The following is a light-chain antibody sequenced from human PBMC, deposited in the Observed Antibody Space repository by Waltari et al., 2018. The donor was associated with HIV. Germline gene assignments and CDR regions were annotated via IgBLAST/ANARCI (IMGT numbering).Light chain of an antibody. CDR2: DDS. J-gene: IGLJ3*02. CDR1: STNVGSYSL. CDR3: CADGGDDTLV. Sequence: QSALTQPASVSGSLGQSITISCPGASTNVGSYSLVSWYQNRPGQAPTLIIYDDSKRPLGISSRFFGSKSGSTASLPSAGLQSEDGADYYCCADGGDDTLVFGGGTKVTAL. V-gene: IGLV2-23*01.